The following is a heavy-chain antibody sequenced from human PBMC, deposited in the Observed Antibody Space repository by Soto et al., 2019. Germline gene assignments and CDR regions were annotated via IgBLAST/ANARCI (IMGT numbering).Heavy chain of an antibody. CDR2: IYTSGST. CDR1: GGSISSYY. CDR3: ARGSQLWLAYYYGMDV. D-gene: IGHD5-18*01. J-gene: IGHJ6*02. V-gene: IGHV4-4*07. Sequence: SATLSLTCTVSGGSISSYYWSWIRQPAGKGLEWIGRIYTSGSTNYNPSLKSRVTMSVDTSKNQFSLKLSSVTAADTAVYYCARGSQLWLAYYYGMDVWGQGTTVTVSS.